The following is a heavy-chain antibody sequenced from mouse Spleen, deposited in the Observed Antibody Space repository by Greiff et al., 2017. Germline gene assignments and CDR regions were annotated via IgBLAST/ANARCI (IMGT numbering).Heavy chain of an antibody. CDR3: ASGYYGSIYFDY. CDR2: IDPSDSYT. D-gene: IGHD1-1*01. J-gene: IGHJ2*01. CDR1: GYTFTSYW. Sequence: QVQLQQPGAELVKPGASVKLSCKASGYTFTSYWMQWVKQRPGQGLEWIGEIDPSDSYTNYNQKFKGKATLTVDTSSSTAYMQLSSLTSEDSAVYYCASGYYGSIYFDYWGQGTTLTVSS. V-gene: IGHV1-50*01.